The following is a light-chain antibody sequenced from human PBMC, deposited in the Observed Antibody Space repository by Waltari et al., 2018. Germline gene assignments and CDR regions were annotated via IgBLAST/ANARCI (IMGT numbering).Light chain of an antibody. Sequence: EIVLTQSPATLSLSPREKATVYCRASQSIANFLAWYHQNPGQAPRLLIYDSSTRATDIPARFSGSGSGTDVTLTISSLEPEDFAVYYGRPRSGWPPTLGGGTKV. CDR3: RPRSGWPPT. V-gene: IGKV3-11*01. J-gene: IGKJ4*01. CDR1: QSIANF. CDR2: DSS.